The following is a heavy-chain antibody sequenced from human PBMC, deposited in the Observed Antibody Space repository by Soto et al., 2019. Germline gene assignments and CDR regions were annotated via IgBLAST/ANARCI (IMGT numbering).Heavy chain of an antibody. CDR3: ARFEVVAPAWFAP. Sequence: ASVKVSCKASGYTFTSYGISWVRQAPGQGLEWMGWISAYNGNTNYAQKLQGRVTVTTDTSTSTAYMELRSLRSDDTAVYYCARFEVVAPAWFAPGARGTPDPVSS. J-gene: IGHJ5*02. CDR2: ISAYNGNT. CDR1: GYTFTSYG. V-gene: IGHV1-18*01. D-gene: IGHD2-15*01.